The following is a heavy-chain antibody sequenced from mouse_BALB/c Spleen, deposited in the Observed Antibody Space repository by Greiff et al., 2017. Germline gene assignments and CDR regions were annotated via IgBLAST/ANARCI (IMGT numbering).Heavy chain of an antibody. CDR1: GYTFTSYT. D-gene: IGHD2-14*01. V-gene: IGHV1-4*01. Sequence: VQLQESGAELARPGASVKMSCKASGYTFTSYTMHWVKQRPGQGLEWIGYINPSSGYTNYNQKFKDKATLTADKSSSTAYMQLSSLTSEDSAVYYCARLRYEGSWFAYWGQGTLVTVSA. CDR2: INPSSGYT. J-gene: IGHJ3*01. CDR3: ARLRYEGSWFAY.